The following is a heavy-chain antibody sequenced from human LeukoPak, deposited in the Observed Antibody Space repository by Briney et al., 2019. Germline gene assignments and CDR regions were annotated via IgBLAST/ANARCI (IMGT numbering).Heavy chain of an antibody. CDR2: IYYSGST. V-gene: IGHV4-39*07. CDR3: ARAYDGDYFCV. J-gene: IGHJ4*02. CDR1: GGSTSSSSYY. D-gene: IGHD4-17*01. Sequence: SETLSLTCTVSGGSTSSSSYYWGWIRQPPGKGLEWIGSIYYSGSTYYNPSLKSRVTISVDTSKNQFSLKLSSVTAADTAVYYCARAYDGDYFCVWGQGTLVTVSS.